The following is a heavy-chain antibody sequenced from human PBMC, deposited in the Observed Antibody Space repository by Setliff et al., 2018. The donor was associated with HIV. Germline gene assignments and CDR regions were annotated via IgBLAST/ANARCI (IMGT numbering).Heavy chain of an antibody. D-gene: IGHD2-15*01. Sequence: SETLSLTCAVYGGSFSDYCWSWIRQPPGKGLEWIGEINHSGSTNYKSSLKSRVTISVDTSKKQFSLKLNSVTAADTAVYYCARGFCGGGTCFDYWGQGTLVTVSS. CDR1: GGSFSDYC. CDR3: ARGFCGGGTCFDY. CDR2: INHSGST. J-gene: IGHJ4*02. V-gene: IGHV4-34*01.